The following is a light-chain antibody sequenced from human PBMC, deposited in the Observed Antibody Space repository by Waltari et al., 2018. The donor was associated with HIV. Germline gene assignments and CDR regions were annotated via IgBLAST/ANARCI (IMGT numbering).Light chain of an antibody. V-gene: IGLV4-69*02. Sequence: QLILTQSPSASASLGAAVKLTCILSSGHSNYAIAWPQHQPEKGPRILMKLNSDGSHSKGDGIPDRFSGSSSGAERYLTISSLQSEDEADYYCQTWDTGPWVFGGGTKLTVL. CDR1: SGHSNYA. CDR2: LNSDGSH. CDR3: QTWDTGPWV. J-gene: IGLJ3*02.